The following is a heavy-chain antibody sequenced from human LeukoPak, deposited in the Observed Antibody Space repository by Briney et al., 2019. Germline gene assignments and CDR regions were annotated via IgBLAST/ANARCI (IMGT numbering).Heavy chain of an antibody. CDR1: GFTFSSYA. J-gene: IGHJ6*02. D-gene: IGHD3-22*01. CDR2: IYSGGST. CDR3: ARDNPPFYYDSSGYYYGMDV. V-gene: IGHV3-66*01. Sequence: PGRSLRLSCAASGFTFSSYAMHWVRQAPGKGLEWVAVIYSGGSTYYADSVKGRFTISRDNSKNTLYLQMNSLRAEDTAVYYCARDNPPFYYDSSGYYYGMDVWGQGTTVTVSS.